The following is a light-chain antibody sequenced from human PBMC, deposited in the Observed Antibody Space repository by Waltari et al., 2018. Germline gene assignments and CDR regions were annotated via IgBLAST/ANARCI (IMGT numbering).Light chain of an antibody. CDR3: MQATVKPWT. CDR2: KLS. CDR1: QSLVHSDGNTY. V-gene: IGKV2-24*01. J-gene: IGKJ1*01. Sequence: DVVMTQTPLSSPVTLGQPASISCESSQSLVHSDGNTYFSWLHHTPGQAPRLLIFKLSNRLSGVPERFSGSGAGTHFTLRISRVEADDVGVYYCMQATVKPWTFGQGTKVEVK.